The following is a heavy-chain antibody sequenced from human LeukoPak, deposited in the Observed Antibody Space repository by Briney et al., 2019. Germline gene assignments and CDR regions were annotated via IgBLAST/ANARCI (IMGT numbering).Heavy chain of an antibody. CDR2: MNPNSGNT. J-gene: IGHJ3*02. CDR3: ARIPSVRGVKEDNAFDI. V-gene: IGHV1-8*02. D-gene: IGHD3-10*01. Sequence: ASVKVSCKASGGTFSSYAISWVRQATGQGLEWMGWMNPNSGNTGYAQKFQGRVTMTRNTSISTAYMELSSLRSEDTAVYYCARIPSVRGVKEDNAFDIWGQGTMVTVSS. CDR1: GGTFSSYA.